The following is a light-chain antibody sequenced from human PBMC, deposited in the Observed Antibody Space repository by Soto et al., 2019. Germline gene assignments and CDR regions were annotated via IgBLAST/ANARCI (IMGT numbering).Light chain of an antibody. CDR1: QSVTTTY. Sequence: EIVLTQSPGTLSLSPGERATLSCRASQSVTTTYLARYQQKPGQAPRLLIYNIDSRAAGIPDRFSGSGSGTDFTLSINRLEPEDFAVYYCQHYGSLPRTFGQGTKVEI. CDR2: NID. V-gene: IGKV3-20*01. CDR3: QHYGSLPRT. J-gene: IGKJ2*02.